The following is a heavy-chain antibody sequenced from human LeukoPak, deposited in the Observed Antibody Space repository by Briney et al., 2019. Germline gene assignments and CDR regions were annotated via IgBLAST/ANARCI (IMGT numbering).Heavy chain of an antibody. D-gene: IGHD2-15*01. CDR3: AREMGYCSGGSCYQAYYYYGMDV. V-gene: IGHV3-21*01. CDR1: GFTFSSYS. CDR2: ISSSSSYI. Sequence: GGSLRLSCAASGFTFSSYSMNWVRQAPGKGLEWVSSISSSSSYIYYADSVKGRFTISRDNAKNSLYLQMNSLRAEDTAVYYCAREMGYCSGGSCYQAYYYYGMDVWGQGTTVTVSS. J-gene: IGHJ6*02.